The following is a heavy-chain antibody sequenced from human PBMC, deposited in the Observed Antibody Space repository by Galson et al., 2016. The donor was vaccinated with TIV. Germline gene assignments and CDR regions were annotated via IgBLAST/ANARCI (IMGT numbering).Heavy chain of an antibody. D-gene: IGHD2-15*01. V-gene: IGHV3-23*01. CDR2: FSGSPATT. Sequence: SLRLSCAASGFTFSSYAMSWVRRTPGKGLEWVSTFSGSPATTYYADSVKGRFTISRGNSKNTLYLQMNSLRAEDTAQYYCAKGTLATCSGVRCYYFDSWGQGTLVTVSS. CDR1: GFTFSSYA. J-gene: IGHJ4*02. CDR3: AKGTLATCSGVRCYYFDS.